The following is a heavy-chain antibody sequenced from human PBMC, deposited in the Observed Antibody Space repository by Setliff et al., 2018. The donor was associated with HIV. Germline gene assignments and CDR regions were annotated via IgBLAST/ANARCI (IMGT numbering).Heavy chain of an antibody. V-gene: IGHV4-30-4*08. Sequence: SETLSLTCTVSGDSIISGDYYWSWFRQSPGKGLEWIGHIHYKGNIDYNASLKSRLAISSDTSKNQFSLNLSSVIAADTAIYFCARFTVVVFGAGEPSWFDPWGQGILVTVSS. CDR1: GDSIISGDYY. CDR3: ARFTVVVFGAGEPSWFDP. D-gene: IGHD2-15*01. J-gene: IGHJ5*02. CDR2: IHYKGNI.